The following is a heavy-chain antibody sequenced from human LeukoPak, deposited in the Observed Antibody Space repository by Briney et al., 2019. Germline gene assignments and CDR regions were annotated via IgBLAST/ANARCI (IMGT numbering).Heavy chain of an antibody. V-gene: IGHV1-2*02. Sequence: ASVTVSCKASGYTFTGYYMHWVRQAPGQGLEWMGWINPNSGGTNYAQKLQGRVTMTTDTSTSTAYMELRSLRSDDTAVYYCARAGGITGTTRLEDDAFDIWGQGTMVTVSS. CDR3: ARAGGITGTTRLEDDAFDI. J-gene: IGHJ3*02. D-gene: IGHD1-20*01. CDR2: INPNSGGT. CDR1: GYTFTGYY.